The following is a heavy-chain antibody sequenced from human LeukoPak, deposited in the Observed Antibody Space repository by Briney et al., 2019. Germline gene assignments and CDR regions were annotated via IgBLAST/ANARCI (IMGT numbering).Heavy chain of an antibody. CDR3: ARDSVAGIFDY. CDR1: GFTFSNYM. CDR2: VSSSSSTI. Sequence: PGGSLRLSCAASGFTFSNYMMSWVRQAPGKGLEWVSYVSSSSSTIYYADCVKSRFTISSDNDKNSLFLQMNSLRDDDTAVYYGARDSVAGIFDYWGQGTLVTVSS. D-gene: IGHD6-19*01. J-gene: IGHJ4*02. V-gene: IGHV3-48*02.